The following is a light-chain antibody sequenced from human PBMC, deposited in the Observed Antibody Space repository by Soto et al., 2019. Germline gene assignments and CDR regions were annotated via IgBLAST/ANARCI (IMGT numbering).Light chain of an antibody. CDR2: EVS. CDR1: SSDVGAYDY. J-gene: IGLJ3*02. CDR3: SSYTTTNTLWV. V-gene: IGLV2-14*01. Sequence: QSVLTQPASVSGSPGQSITFSCTGTSSDVGAYDYVSWYQQNPGKAPKLIISEVSDRPSGVSNRFSGSKPGNTASLTISGLQAEDEADYFCSSYTTTNTLWVFGGGTQLTVL.